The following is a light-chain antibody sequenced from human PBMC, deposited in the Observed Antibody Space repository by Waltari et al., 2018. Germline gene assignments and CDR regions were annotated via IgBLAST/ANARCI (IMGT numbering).Light chain of an antibody. CDR3: QTWGTGIQV. J-gene: IGLJ3*02. V-gene: IGLV4-69*01. CDR2: VDNDGSH. CDR1: SGHSSYA. Sequence: QVVLTQSPSASASLGASVTLTCTLSSGHSSYAIAWPQQKPAKVRRYLMKVDNDGSHTKGEGIPDRVSGSSSGAERYLTISGLQSDDEADYYCQTWGTGIQVFGGGTKLTVL.